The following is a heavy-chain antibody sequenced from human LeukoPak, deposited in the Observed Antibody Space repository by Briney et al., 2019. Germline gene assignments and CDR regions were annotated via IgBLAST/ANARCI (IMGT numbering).Heavy chain of an antibody. D-gene: IGHD6-19*01. Sequence: SETLSLTCTVSGGSISSGDYYWSWIRQPPGKGLEWIGYIYHSGSTYYNPSLKSRVTISVDRSKNQFSLKLSSVTAADTAVYYCARDRKRWLSSGWYPMDYWGQGTLVTVSS. CDR1: GGSISSGDYY. J-gene: IGHJ4*02. V-gene: IGHV4-30-2*01. CDR2: IYHSGST. CDR3: ARDRKRWLSSGWYPMDY.